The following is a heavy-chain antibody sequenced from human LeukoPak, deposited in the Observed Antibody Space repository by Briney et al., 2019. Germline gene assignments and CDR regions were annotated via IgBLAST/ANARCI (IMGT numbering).Heavy chain of an antibody. CDR2: ITTSDGNT. Sequence: GGSLRLYCAASGLTFSSYTMSWVRQAPGKGLEWVSTITTSDGNTYYADSVKGRFTVSRDNSKNTLFLQMNSLRAEDTAVYYCAKDGGLWVSAHWGDSWGRGTLVTVSS. J-gene: IGHJ4*02. D-gene: IGHD7-27*01. CDR3: AKDGGLWVSAHWGDS. V-gene: IGHV3-23*01. CDR1: GLTFSSYT.